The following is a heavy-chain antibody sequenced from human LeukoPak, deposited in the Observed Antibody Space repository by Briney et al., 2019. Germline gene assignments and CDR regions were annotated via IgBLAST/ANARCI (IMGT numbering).Heavy chain of an antibody. CDR1: GFTFSSYS. V-gene: IGHV3-21*04. Sequence: GGSLRLSRAASGFTFSSYSMNWVRQAPGKGLEWVSSISSSSSYIYYADSVKGRFTISRDNAKNSLYLQMNSLRAEDTAVYYCAKWAQSDWPNYYDSSGYDYWGQGTLVTVSS. J-gene: IGHJ4*02. CDR2: ISSSSSYI. D-gene: IGHD3-22*01. CDR3: AKWAQSDWPNYYDSSGYDY.